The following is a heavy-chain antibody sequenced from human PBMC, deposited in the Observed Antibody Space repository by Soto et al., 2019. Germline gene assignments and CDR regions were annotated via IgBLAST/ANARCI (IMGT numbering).Heavy chain of an antibody. D-gene: IGHD3-3*01. CDR2: VRSSSSYI. Sequence: EVQLVESGGGLVKPGGSLRLSCAASGFTFSGYSMNWVRQAPGKGLECVSSVRSSSSYIYYADSMKGRITISRGNAKNSLYLRMNGLRADDTAVYYCAREVMCWSGYYHYYFYYWGQGTLVTVSS. CDR3: AREVMCWSGYYHYYFYY. CDR1: GFTFSGYS. J-gene: IGHJ4*02. V-gene: IGHV3-21*02.